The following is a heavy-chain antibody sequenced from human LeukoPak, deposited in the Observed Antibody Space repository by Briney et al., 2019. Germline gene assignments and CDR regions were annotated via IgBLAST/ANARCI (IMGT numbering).Heavy chain of an antibody. CDR2: IYYSGST. CDR1: GGSISSSSYY. CDR3: ARGGVDTAMSVYYYYMDV. D-gene: IGHD5-18*01. Sequence: SETLSLTCTVSGGSISSSSYYWGWIRQPPGKGLEWIGYIYYSGSTNYNPSLKSRVTISVDTSKNQFSLKLSSVTAADTAVYYCARGGVDTAMSVYYYYMDVWGKGTTVTISS. V-gene: IGHV4-61*05. J-gene: IGHJ6*03.